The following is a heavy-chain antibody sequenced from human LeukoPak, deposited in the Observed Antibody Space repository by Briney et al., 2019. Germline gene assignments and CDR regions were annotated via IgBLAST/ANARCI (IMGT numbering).Heavy chain of an antibody. CDR3: ARRNAMDV. J-gene: IGHJ6*02. CDR2: IKQDGSDR. Sequence: GGSLRLSCAASGFTFRNYWMSWVRQAPGTGLEWVANIKQDGSDRNYVTSVRGRFTISRDNAESSLYLQMNSLRVEDTAVYYCARRNAMDVWGQGTTVIVFS. V-gene: IGHV3-7*03. CDR1: GFTFRNYW.